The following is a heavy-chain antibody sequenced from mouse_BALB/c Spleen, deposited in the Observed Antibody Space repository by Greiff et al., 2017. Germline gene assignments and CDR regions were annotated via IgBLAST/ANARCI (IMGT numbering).Heavy chain of an antibody. J-gene: IGHJ4*01. Sequence: VKLQESGAELVRPGTSVKVSCKASGYAFTNYLIEWVKQRPGQGLEWIGVINPGSGGTNYNEKFKGKATLTADKSSSTAYMQLSSLTSDDSAVYFCASDYYGSSYSYAMDYWGQGTSVTVSS. D-gene: IGHD1-1*01. V-gene: IGHV1-54*03. CDR2: INPGSGGT. CDR3: ASDYYGSSYSYAMDY. CDR1: GYAFTNYL.